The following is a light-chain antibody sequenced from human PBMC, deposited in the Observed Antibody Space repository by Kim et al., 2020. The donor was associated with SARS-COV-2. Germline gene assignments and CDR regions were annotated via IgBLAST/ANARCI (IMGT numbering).Light chain of an antibody. V-gene: IGKV3-20*01. J-gene: IGKJ2*01. CDR3: QQYGSSPQT. CDR2: GAS. Sequence: LSPGESATLPCRASQCVNNIYLAWYKQNPGHAPRLLIYGASNRATDIPDSFSGSGSGTDFTLTINRLEPEDFVVYYCQQYGSSPQTFGQGTKLEI. CDR1: QCVNNIY.